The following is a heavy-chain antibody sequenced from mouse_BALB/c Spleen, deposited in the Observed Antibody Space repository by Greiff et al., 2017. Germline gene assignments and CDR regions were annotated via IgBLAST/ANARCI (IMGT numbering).Heavy chain of an antibody. D-gene: IGHD1-1*01. CDR1: GFSLTSYG. CDR2: IWSGGST. CDR3: ARKSPLRDYAMDY. Sequence: VQLQQSGPGLVQPSQSLSITCTVSGFSLTSYGVHWVRQSPGKGLEWLGVIWSGGSTDSNAAFISRLSISKDNSKSQVFFKMNSLQANDTAIYYCARKSPLRDYAMDYWGQGTSVTVSS. V-gene: IGHV2-2*02. J-gene: IGHJ4*01.